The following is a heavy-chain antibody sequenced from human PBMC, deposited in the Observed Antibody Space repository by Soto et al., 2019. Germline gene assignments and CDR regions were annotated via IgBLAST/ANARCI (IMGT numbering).Heavy chain of an antibody. J-gene: IGHJ3*01. D-gene: IGHD3-10*01. CDR2: TYYRSKWFH. V-gene: IGHV6-1*01. Sequence: QGQLQQSGPGLVKPSQTLSLTCAISGDSVSSDITSWNWIRQSPSRGLEWLGRTYYRSKWFHDYAASVKSRITINPHPSMNQFSLELNSMTPEDTAVYYCARGNALDVWGQGTVVTVSS. CDR3: ARGNALDV. CDR1: GDSVSSDITS.